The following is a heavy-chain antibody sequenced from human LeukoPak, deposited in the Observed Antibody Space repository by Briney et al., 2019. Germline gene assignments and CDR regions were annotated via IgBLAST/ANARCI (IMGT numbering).Heavy chain of an antibody. CDR3: ARTLYYD. D-gene: IGHD3-22*01. V-gene: IGHV3-66*01. J-gene: IGHJ4*02. CDR1: GFTFSSYA. CDR2: IYSGGST. Sequence: GGSLRLSCAASGFTFSSYAMSWVRQAPGKGLEWVSVIYSGGSTYYADSVKGRFTISRDNSKNTLYLQMNSLRAEDTAVYYCARTLYYDWGQGTLVTVSS.